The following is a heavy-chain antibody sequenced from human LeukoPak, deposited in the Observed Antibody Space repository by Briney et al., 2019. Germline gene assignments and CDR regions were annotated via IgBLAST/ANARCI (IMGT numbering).Heavy chain of an antibody. CDR1: GFTFSSYA. V-gene: IGHV3-21*01. Sequence: GGSLRLSCTASGFTFSSYAMNWVRQAPGKGLEWVSGIGAGGTFTYYADSVKGRFTISRDNAKKSVYLQMSSLRAEDTAVYYCTRGGNTGYNYNAFDVWGQGTMVTVSS. CDR2: IGAGGTFT. CDR3: TRGGNTGYNYNAFDV. D-gene: IGHD3-22*01. J-gene: IGHJ3*01.